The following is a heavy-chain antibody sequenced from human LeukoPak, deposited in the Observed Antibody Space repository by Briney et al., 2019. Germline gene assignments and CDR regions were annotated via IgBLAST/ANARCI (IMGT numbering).Heavy chain of an antibody. D-gene: IGHD6-13*01. V-gene: IGHV1-2*02. CDR1: GYTFTSNY. J-gene: IGHJ5*01. Sequence: ASVKVSCKASGYTFTSNYMHWVRQAPGQGLEWMGWINSKSDATSYAQTFQGRVTMTRDTSITTAYMELSGLRSDDTAVYYCARGFGSSWFDYWGQGTLVTVSS. CDR3: ARGFGSSWFDY. CDR2: INSKSDAT.